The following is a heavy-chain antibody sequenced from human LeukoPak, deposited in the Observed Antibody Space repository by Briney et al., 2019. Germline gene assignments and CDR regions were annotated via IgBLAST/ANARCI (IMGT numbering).Heavy chain of an antibody. Sequence: GSLRLSCAASGFTFSSHGMSWVRQAPGKGLEWVSGIVGGAGGTYYADSMKGRFTISRDNSKNTLYLQMNSLRAEDTAVYYCAHGSMYQLDYWGQGTLVTVSS. CDR2: IVGGAGGT. J-gene: IGHJ4*02. CDR3: AHGSMYQLDY. D-gene: IGHD2-2*01. CDR1: GFTFSSHG. V-gene: IGHV3-23*01.